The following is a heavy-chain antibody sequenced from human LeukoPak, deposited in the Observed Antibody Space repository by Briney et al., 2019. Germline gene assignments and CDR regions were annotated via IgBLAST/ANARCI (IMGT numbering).Heavy chain of an antibody. CDR1: GFTVSSKY. J-gene: IGHJ4*02. CDR3: ARGAVADAAPFDY. Sequence: GGSLRLSFAASGFTVSSKYMSWVRQGPGKGLEWVSVVYSGGSTYYADSVKGRFTISRDNSKNKLYLQMNSLRAEDTAVYYCARGAVADAAPFDYWGQGTLVTVSS. CDR2: VYSGGST. D-gene: IGHD2-15*01. V-gene: IGHV3-53*01.